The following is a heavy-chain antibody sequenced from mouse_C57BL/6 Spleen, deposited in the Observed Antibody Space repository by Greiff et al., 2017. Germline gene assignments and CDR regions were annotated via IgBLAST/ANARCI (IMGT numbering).Heavy chain of an antibody. D-gene: IGHD1-1*01. Sequence: VQLQQPGAELVKPGASVKMSCKASGYTFTSYWMTWVKQRPGQGLEWIGDIYPGSGSTNYNEKFKSKATLTVDTSSSTAYMQLSSLTSEDSAVYYCASHITTVVDYAMDYWGQGTSVTVSS. J-gene: IGHJ4*01. CDR1: GYTFTSYW. V-gene: IGHV1-55*01. CDR2: IYPGSGST. CDR3: ASHITTVVDYAMDY.